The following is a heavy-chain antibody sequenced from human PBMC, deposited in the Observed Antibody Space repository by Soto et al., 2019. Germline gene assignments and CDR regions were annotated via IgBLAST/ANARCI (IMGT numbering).Heavy chain of an antibody. CDR3: ARRASR. Sequence: SLRLSCAASGFTFSSSEMYWVRQAPGKGLEWVSYIHPSGQPIFYADSVKGRFIISRDNAKNSLYLQMSSLRAEDSAVYYCARRASRWGQGTMVTVSS. J-gene: IGHJ3*01. CDR2: IHPSGQPI. D-gene: IGHD1-26*01. CDR1: GFTFSSSE. V-gene: IGHV3-48*03.